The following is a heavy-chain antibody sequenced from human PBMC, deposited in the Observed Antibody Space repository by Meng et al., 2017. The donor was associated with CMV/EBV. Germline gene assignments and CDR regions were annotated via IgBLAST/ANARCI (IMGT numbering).Heavy chain of an antibody. CDR3: ARDLMNCSSTSCANWFDP. D-gene: IGHD2-2*01. V-gene: IGHV4-4*07. CDR2: IYTSGST. Sequence: HVQLRGSGPGLVKPSETLSLPCPVSGGSSSSYYWSWIRQPAGKGLEWIGRIYTSGSTNYNPSLKSRVTMSVDTSKNQFSLKLSSVTAADTAVYYCARDLMNCSSTSCANWFDPWGQGTLVTVSS. CDR1: GGSSSSYY. J-gene: IGHJ5*02.